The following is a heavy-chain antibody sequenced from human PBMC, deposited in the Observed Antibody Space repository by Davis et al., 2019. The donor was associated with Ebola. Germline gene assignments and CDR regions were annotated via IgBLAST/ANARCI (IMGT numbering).Heavy chain of an antibody. CDR2: IWYDGSNK. Sequence: GESLKISCAASGFTFSSYGMHWVRQAPGKGLEWVAVIWYDGSNKYYADSVKGRFTISRDNSKNTLYLQMNSLRAEDTAIYYCAKYITTSPSRYFDPWGQGTLVTVSS. V-gene: IGHV3-33*06. CDR1: GFTFSSYG. D-gene: IGHD3-3*01. J-gene: IGHJ5*02. CDR3: AKYITTSPSRYFDP.